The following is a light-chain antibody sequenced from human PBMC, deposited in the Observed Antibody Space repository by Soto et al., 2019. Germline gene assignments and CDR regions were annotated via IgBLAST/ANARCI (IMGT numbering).Light chain of an antibody. V-gene: IGLV2-14*01. CDR1: SSDVGGYNY. CDR2: EVS. CDR3: SSYTSSSTQA. J-gene: IGLJ1*01. Sequence: QSGLTQPASVSGSPGQSITISCTGTSSDVGGYNYVSWYQQHPGKAPKLMIYEVSNRPSGVSNRFSGSKSGNTASLTISGLQAEDEADYYCSSYTSSSTQAFVTGTKVTFL.